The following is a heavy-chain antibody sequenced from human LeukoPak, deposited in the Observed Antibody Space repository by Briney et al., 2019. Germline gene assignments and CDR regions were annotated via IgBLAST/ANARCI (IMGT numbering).Heavy chain of an antibody. J-gene: IGHJ4*02. D-gene: IGHD5-24*01. CDR3: ARGNGYSCDY. CDR2: VYSSGTT. V-gene: IGHV4-31*02. Sequence: WIGYVYSSGTTSYNPSLKSRVTMSVATSENQFSLNLNSVTAADTAVYYCARGNGYSCDYWGQGTLVTVSS.